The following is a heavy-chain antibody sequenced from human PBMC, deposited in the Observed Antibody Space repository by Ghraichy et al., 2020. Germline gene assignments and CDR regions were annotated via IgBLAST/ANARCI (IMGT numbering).Heavy chain of an antibody. CDR3: TRLGWVGAAEAALDY. Sequence: GGSLRLSCVASGFTVSDAAMHWVRQASGKGLEWVGRIRSKANNYATEYGESVKGLFSISRDDSKNTAYLQMNSLRTEDTAVYDCTRLGWVGAAEAALDYWGQGTLVSVSP. J-gene: IGHJ4*02. CDR2: IRSKANNYAT. V-gene: IGHV3-73*01. D-gene: IGHD6-25*01. CDR1: GFTVSDAA.